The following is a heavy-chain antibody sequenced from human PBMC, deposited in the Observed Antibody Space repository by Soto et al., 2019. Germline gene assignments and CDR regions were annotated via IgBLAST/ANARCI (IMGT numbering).Heavy chain of an antibody. J-gene: IGHJ4*02. CDR3: ARVLGGSYLSGGDSPFDY. V-gene: IGHV3-30-3*01. D-gene: IGHD1-26*01. CDR2: ISYDGSNK. Sequence: QVQLVESGGGVVQPGRSLRLSCAASGFTFSSYAMHWVRQAPGKGLEWVAVISYDGSNKYYADSVKGRFTISRDNSKNTLYLQMNSLRAEDTAVYYCARVLGGSYLSGGDSPFDYWGQGTLVTVSS. CDR1: GFTFSSYA.